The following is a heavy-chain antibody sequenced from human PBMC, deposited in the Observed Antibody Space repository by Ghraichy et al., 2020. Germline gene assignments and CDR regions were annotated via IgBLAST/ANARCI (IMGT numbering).Heavy chain of an antibody. J-gene: IGHJ3*02. Sequence: SQTLSLTCTVSGGSISSGGYYWSWIRQHPGKGLEWIGYIYYSGSTYYNPSRKSRVTISVDTSKNQFSLKLSSVTAADTPVYYCARGRRNWADAFDIWGQGKMVPVSS. CDR2: IYYSGST. D-gene: IGHD7-27*01. V-gene: IGHV4-31*03. CDR1: GGSISSGGYY. CDR3: ARGRRNWADAFDI.